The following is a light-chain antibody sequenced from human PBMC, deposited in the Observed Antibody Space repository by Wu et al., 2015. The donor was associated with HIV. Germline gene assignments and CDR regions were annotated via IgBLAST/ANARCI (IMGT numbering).Light chain of an antibody. Sequence: EIVLTQSPGTLSLSPGEGATLSCRASQSVSSTYLAWYQQKPGQAPRLLIYGVSSRATGIPDRFSGSGSGTDFTLTISRLEPEDCAVYYCHRYGSSPYTFGLGDQAG. CDR1: QSVSSTY. CDR3: HRYGSSPYT. V-gene: IGKV3-20*01. CDR2: GVS. J-gene: IGKJ2*01.